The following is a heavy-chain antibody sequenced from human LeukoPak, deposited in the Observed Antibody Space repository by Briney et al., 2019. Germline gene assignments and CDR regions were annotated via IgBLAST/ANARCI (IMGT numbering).Heavy chain of an antibody. CDR2: INPNSGGT. V-gene: IGHV1-2*02. J-gene: IGHJ4*02. D-gene: IGHD3-22*01. CDR3: ARVYLGVYYYGSSGCSHLDY. CDR1: GYTFTDYY. Sequence: ASVKVSCKASGYTFTDYYMHWVRQAPGQGLEWMGWINPNSGGTKYAQKFQGRVTMTRDTSISTAYMELSRLRSDDTAVYYCARVYLGVYYYGSSGCSHLDYWGQGTLVTVSS.